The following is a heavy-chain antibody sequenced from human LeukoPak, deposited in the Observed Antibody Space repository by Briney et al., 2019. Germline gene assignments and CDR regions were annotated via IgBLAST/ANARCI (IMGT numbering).Heavy chain of an antibody. J-gene: IGHJ4*02. CDR1: GFTFSNSG. CDR2: ISTDAGET. V-gene: IGHV3-23*01. D-gene: IGHD3-10*01. Sequence: GGSLRLSCAASGFTFSNSGMSWVRQAPGKGLEWVSAISTDAGETHYADSVKGQFTISRDNSKNTVSLQMSSLRAEDTALYYCAKGSGNGYGSGPFDYWGQGTLVTVSS. CDR3: AKGSGNGYGSGPFDY.